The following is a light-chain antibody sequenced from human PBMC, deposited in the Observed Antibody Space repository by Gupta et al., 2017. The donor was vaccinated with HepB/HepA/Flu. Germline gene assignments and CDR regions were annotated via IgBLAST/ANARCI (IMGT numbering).Light chain of an antibody. CDR3: QAWAISTAWKVV. J-gene: IGLJ2*01. Sequence: SYELTQPPSVSVSPGQTANITCSGDKLGTYYASWYQQKPGQSPMVVIFQDTRRPSGIPERFSASTSGNTANLIISGTQAVDEAAYYWQAWAISTAWKVVFGGGTKLTVL. CDR2: QDT. CDR1: KLGTYY. V-gene: IGLV3-1*01.